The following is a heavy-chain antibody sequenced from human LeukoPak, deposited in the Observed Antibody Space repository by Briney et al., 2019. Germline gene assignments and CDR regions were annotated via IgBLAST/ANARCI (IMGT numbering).Heavy chain of an antibody. D-gene: IGHD2-2*01. Sequence: GGSLRLSCAASGFTFSSYWMHWVRQAPGKGLVWVSRINSDGSSTSYADSVKGRFTISRDNAKNTLYLQMNSLRAEDTAVYYCARGGGCSSTSCYLNYFDYWGQGTLVTVSS. V-gene: IGHV3-74*01. CDR1: GFTFSSYW. J-gene: IGHJ4*02. CDR2: INSDGSST. CDR3: ARGGGCSSTSCYLNYFDY.